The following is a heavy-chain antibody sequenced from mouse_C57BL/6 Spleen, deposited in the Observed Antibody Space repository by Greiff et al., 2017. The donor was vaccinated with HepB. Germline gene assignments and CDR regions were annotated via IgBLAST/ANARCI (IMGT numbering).Heavy chain of an antibody. Sequence: EVQLQQSGPELVKPGASVKISCKASGYTFTDYYMNWVKQSHGKSLEWIGDINPNNGGTSFNQKFKGKATLTVDKSSSTAYMELRSLASEDFAVYYWARAGTAMDYWGQGTSVTVPS. D-gene: IGHD4-1*01. J-gene: IGHJ4*01. V-gene: IGHV1-26*01. CDR3: ARAGTAMDY. CDR1: GYTFTDYY. CDR2: INPNNGGT.